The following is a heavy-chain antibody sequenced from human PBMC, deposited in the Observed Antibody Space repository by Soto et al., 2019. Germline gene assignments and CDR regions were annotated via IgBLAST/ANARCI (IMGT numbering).Heavy chain of an antibody. CDR3: ARSSGSLDY. Sequence: PSQNLSLTCAISGDSVSSNSAAWNWIRQSPSRGLEWLGRTYYRSKWYYGYAVSVKSRIAIKPDTSKSQFSLHLNSVTPEDTAIYYCARSSGSLDYWGQGTLVTVSS. J-gene: IGHJ4*02. V-gene: IGHV6-1*01. D-gene: IGHD3-10*01. CDR2: TYYRSKWYY. CDR1: GDSVSSNSAA.